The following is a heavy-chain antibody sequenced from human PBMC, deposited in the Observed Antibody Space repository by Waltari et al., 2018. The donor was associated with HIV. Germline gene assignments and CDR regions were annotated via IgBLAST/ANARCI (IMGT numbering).Heavy chain of an antibody. Sequence: QVQLQESGPGLVKPSETLSLTCTVSGYSISSGYYWGWIRQPPGKGLEWIGSIYHSGSTYYNPSLKSRVTISVDTSKNQFSLKLSSVTAADTAVYYCARDGRITIFGVVDAYYRGDFDYWGQGTLVTVSS. CDR2: IYHSGST. V-gene: IGHV4-38-2*02. CDR3: ARDGRITIFGVVDAYYRGDFDY. D-gene: IGHD3-3*01. J-gene: IGHJ4*02. CDR1: GYSISSGYY.